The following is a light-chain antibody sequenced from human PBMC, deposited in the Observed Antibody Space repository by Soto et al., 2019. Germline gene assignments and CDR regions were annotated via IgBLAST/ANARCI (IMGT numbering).Light chain of an antibody. V-gene: IGKV1-39*01. J-gene: IGKJ3*01. CDR1: QSVSNY. CDR2: AAS. Sequence: DIQLTQSPSSLSASVGDRVTITCRASQSVSNYLNWYQQKPGKAPNLLIYAASNLQSGVPSRFSGSGSGTDFTLTISSLQPGDFATYYCQQSYSSPRFTFGPGTKVDIK. CDR3: QQSYSSPRFT.